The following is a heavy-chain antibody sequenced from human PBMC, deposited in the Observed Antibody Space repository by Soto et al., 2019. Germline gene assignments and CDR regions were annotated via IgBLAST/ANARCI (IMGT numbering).Heavy chain of an antibody. V-gene: IGHV3-23*01. CDR3: AKGVYGDYT. Sequence: EVRLLESGGGLVQPGESLRLSCTASGFTFSSYAMTWVRQAPGKGLEWVSGINNSGGITFYADSVRGRFTISRDNSNNKLYLQMSSLRAEDTAVYYCAKGVYGDYTWGQGALVTVSS. J-gene: IGHJ4*02. CDR1: GFTFSSYA. D-gene: IGHD4-17*01. CDR2: INNSGGIT.